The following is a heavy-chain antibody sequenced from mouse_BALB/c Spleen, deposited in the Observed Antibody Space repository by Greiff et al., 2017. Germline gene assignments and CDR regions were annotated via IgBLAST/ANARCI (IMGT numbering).Heavy chain of an antibody. D-gene: IGHD2-14*01. CDR3: ARHYRYDVAWFAY. CDR1: GYSITSDYA. V-gene: IGHV3-2*02. Sequence: VQLQQSGPGLVKPSQSLSLTCTVTGYSITSDYAWNWIRQFPGNKLEWMGYISYSGSTSYNPSLKSRISITRDTSKNQFFLQLNSVTTEDTATYYCARHYRYDVAWFAYWGQGTLVTVSA. J-gene: IGHJ3*01. CDR2: ISYSGST.